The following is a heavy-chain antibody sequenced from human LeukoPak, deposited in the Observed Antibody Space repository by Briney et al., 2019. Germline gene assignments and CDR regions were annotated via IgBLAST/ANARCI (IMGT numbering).Heavy chain of an antibody. V-gene: IGHV3-53*04. CDR1: GFTVSSNY. D-gene: IGHD3-10*01. Sequence: GGSLRLSCAASGFTVSSNYMSWVRQAPGKGLEWASVIYSGGSTYYADSVKGRFTISRHNSKNTLYLQMNSLRAEDTAVYYCARDGENSRFDYWGQGTLVTVSS. J-gene: IGHJ4*02. CDR2: IYSGGST. CDR3: ARDGENSRFDY.